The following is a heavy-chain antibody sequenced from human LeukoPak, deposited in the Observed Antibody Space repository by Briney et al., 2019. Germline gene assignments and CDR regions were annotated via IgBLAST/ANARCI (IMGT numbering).Heavy chain of an antibody. J-gene: IGHJ4*02. CDR2: ISYDGSNK. CDR3: ARDRTRDGYNQGRVFDY. Sequence: GGSLRLYCAASRFTFSNYAMHWVRQAPGKGLEWVAVISYDGSNKYYADSVKGRFTISRDISKNTLYLQMNSLRAEDTAVYYCARDRTRDGYNQGRVFDYWGQGTLVTVSS. D-gene: IGHD5-24*01. V-gene: IGHV3-30-3*01. CDR1: RFTFSNYA.